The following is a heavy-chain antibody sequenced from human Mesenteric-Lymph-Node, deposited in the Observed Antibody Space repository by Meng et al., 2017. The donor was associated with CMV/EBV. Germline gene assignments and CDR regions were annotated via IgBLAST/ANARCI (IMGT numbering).Heavy chain of an antibody. CDR3: AHSSGIAAAGPFYFDY. D-gene: IGHD6-13*01. CDR2: IYWDDDK. V-gene: IGHV2-5*02. Sequence: QITLKESGPTLVKPPQTLTLTCTFYGFSLSTSGVGVGWIRQPPGKALEWLALIYWDDDKRYSPSLKSRLTITKDTSKNQVVLTMTNMDPVDTATYYCAHSSGIAAAGPFYFDYWGQGTLVTVSS. J-gene: IGHJ4*02. CDR1: GFSLSTSGVG.